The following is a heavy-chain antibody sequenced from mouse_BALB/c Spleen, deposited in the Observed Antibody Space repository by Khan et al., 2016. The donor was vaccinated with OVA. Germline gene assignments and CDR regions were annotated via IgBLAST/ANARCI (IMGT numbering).Heavy chain of an antibody. D-gene: IGHD2-1*01. J-gene: IGHJ1*01. CDR2: INTYTGEP. V-gene: IGHV9-3-1*01. Sequence: QIQLVQSGPELKKPGETVKISCKASGYSFTNYGLTWVKQAPGKGLKWMGWINTYTGEPTYAGDFKGRFAFSLETSANTAYLQINNLKNEDTATDFCARVGNYWYFDVWGAGTTVTVSS. CDR1: GYSFTNYG. CDR3: ARVGNYWYFDV.